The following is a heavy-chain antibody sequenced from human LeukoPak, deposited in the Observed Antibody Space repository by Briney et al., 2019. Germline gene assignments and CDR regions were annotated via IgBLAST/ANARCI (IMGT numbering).Heavy chain of an antibody. D-gene: IGHD6-13*01. V-gene: IGHV4-4*07. CDR1: GDSISSFY. J-gene: IGHJ4*02. CDR2: IYTSGST. Sequence: SETLSLTCTVSGDSISSFYWTWIRQPAGKGLEWIGRIYTSGSTNYNLSLKSRVTMSVDTSKNQFSLKLSSVTAADTAVYYCARDVVAAAGTWDYWGQGTLVTVSS. CDR3: ARDVVAAAGTWDY.